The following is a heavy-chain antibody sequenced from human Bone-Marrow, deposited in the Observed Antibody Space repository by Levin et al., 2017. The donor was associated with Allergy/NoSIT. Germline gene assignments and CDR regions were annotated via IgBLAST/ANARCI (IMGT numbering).Heavy chain of an antibody. CDR2: VNSNSTKT. D-gene: IGHD2-21*02. Sequence: ASVKVSCETSGYTFTSYDVSWVRQATGQGLEWMGWVNSNSTKTGYADKFQGRFSMTTNTSISTAYLELTNLTPEDTAVYYCARGRVGAAAWGQGTLVIVSS. CDR3: ARGRVGAAA. J-gene: IGHJ5*02. CDR1: GYTFTSYD. V-gene: IGHV1-8*01.